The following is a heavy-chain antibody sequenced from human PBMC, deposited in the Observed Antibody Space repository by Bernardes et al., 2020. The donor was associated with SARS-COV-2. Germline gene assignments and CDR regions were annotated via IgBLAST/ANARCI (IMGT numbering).Heavy chain of an antibody. D-gene: IGHD7-27*01. CDR2: IRNKAKDYTT. J-gene: IGHJ3*01. V-gene: IGHV3-72*01. Sequence: GGSLRLSCAASGFSISDHYMDWVRQAPGRGLEWIGRIRNKAKDYTTDYAASVKGRFSISRDESQNSLYLQMNSLKTEDTAVYYCARAPPWGTYVFDLWGQGAAVAVSS. CDR1: GFSISDHY. CDR3: ARAPPWGTYVFDL.